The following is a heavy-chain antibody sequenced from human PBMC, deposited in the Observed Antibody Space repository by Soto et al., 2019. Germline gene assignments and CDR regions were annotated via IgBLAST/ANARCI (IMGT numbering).Heavy chain of an antibody. CDR1: GGTFNTYT. CDR3: ATEDGSSSLDD. D-gene: IGHD6-6*01. V-gene: IGHV1-69*08. CDR2: IIPFLGIS. Sequence: QVQLVQSGAELKVAGSSVRVSCTASGGTFNTYTFSWVHQAPGQGLEWMGRIIPFLGISNYAPHFQGRIMIAANRSTSTAYLDLTGLTSEDTALSYCATEDGSSSLDDWGQGSLVTVSS. J-gene: IGHJ4*02.